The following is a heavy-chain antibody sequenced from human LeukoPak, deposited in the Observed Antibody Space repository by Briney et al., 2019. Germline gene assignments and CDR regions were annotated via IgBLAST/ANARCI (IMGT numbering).Heavy chain of an antibody. CDR1: GLTFSSYA. J-gene: IGHJ6*02. CDR3: ARDRAGDFWSGGYYYYYGMDV. D-gene: IGHD3-3*01. Sequence: GGSLRLSCAASGLTFSSYAMHWVRQAPGKGLEWVAVISYDGSNKYYADSVKGRFTISRDNSKNTLYLQMNSLRAEDTAVYYCARDRAGDFWSGGYYYYYGMDVWGQGTTVTVSS. V-gene: IGHV3-30-3*01. CDR2: ISYDGSNK.